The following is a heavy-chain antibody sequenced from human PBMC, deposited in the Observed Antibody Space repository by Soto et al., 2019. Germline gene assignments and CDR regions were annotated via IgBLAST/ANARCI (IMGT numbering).Heavy chain of an antibody. CDR3: AKGGGYDFSNYYYVMAV. Sequence: PGGSLRLSCAASGFTFSSYAMSWVRQAPGKGLEWVSAISGSGGSTYYADSVKGRFTIPRDNSKNTLYLQMNSLRAEDTAVYYCAKGGGYDFSNYYYVMAVWGQGTTVPVS. V-gene: IGHV3-23*01. CDR1: GFTFSSYA. J-gene: IGHJ6*02. D-gene: IGHD3-3*01. CDR2: ISGSGGST.